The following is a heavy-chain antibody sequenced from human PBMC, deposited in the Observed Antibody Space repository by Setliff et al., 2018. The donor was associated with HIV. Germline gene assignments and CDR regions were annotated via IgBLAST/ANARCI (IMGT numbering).Heavy chain of an antibody. CDR1: GFTFGDYA. CDR3: TRTPYDSLMGYYYYGMDV. Sequence: SLRLSCTASGFTFGDYAMSWVRQAPGKGLEWVGFIRSKAYGGTTEYAASVKGRFTISRDDSKSIAYLQMNSLKTEDTAVYYCTRTPYDSLMGYYYYGMDVWSQGTTVTVSS. V-gene: IGHV3-49*04. CDR2: IRSKAYGGTT. J-gene: IGHJ6*02. D-gene: IGHD3-22*01.